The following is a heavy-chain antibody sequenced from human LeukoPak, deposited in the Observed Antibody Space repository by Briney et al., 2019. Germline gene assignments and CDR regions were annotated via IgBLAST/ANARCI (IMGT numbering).Heavy chain of an antibody. Sequence: SETLSLTCTVSGGSLSSNSYYWGWVRQSPGKGLEWLANIYYSGSTYYNPSLKSRVTISVDTSKSQFSLELSSVTAADTAIYYCARVSDSRAVGPFDYWGQGTLVTVSS. D-gene: IGHD3-10*01. CDR2: IYYSGST. CDR3: ARVSDSRAVGPFDY. V-gene: IGHV4-39*07. J-gene: IGHJ4*02. CDR1: GGSLSSNSYY.